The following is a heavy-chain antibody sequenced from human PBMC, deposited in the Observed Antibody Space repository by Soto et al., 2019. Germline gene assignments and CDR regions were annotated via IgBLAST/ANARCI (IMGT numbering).Heavy chain of an antibody. CDR3: AKDLMFGELYFDY. Sequence: GGSLRLFCAASGFTFSSYAMSWVRQAPGKGLEWVSAISGSGGSTYYADSVKGRFTISRDNSKNTLYLQMNSLRAEDTAVYYCAKDLMFGELYFDYWGQGTLVTVSS. CDR1: GFTFSSYA. V-gene: IGHV3-23*01. D-gene: IGHD3-10*02. J-gene: IGHJ4*02. CDR2: ISGSGGST.